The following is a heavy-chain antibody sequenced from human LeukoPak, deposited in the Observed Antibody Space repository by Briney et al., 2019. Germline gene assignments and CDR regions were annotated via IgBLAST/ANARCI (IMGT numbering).Heavy chain of an antibody. Sequence: GASVKVSCKASGYTFTGYYIHWVRQAPGQGLEWMGWINPNSGGTNYAQKFQGRVTMTRDTSISTAYVELSRLKSDDTAVYYCARDYFTANDYWGQGTLVTVSS. CDR3: ARDYFTANDY. D-gene: IGHD2-21*02. CDR2: INPNSGGT. V-gene: IGHV1-2*02. J-gene: IGHJ4*02. CDR1: GYTFTGYY.